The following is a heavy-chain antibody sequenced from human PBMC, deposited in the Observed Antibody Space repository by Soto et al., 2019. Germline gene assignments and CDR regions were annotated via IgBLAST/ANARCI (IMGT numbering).Heavy chain of an antibody. CDR1: GFTFRSYV. J-gene: IGHJ4*02. CDR3: ARWWTTGGLDV. Sequence: QVQLVESGGGVVQPGTSLRLSCVGSGFTFRSYVIHWVRQAPGKGLEWVALTSYDGSNKYYDDSVKGRFTISRDNSRNTVDLQMDNLRLKDTALYYSARWWTTGGLDVCGQGTLVSVSS. CDR2: TSYDGSNK. D-gene: IGHD2-15*01. V-gene: IGHV3-30*12.